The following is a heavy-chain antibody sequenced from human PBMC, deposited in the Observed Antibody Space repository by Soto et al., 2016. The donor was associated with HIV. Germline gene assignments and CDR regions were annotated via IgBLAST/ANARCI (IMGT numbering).Heavy chain of an antibody. CDR1: GFTFSGSA. J-gene: IGHJ5*02. CDR2: IRSKANSYAT. D-gene: IGHD6-13*01. CDR3: TRRQQQRSGLNWFDP. V-gene: IGHV3-73*01. Sequence: EVQLVESGGGLVQPGGSLKLSCAASGFTFSGSAMHWVRQASGKGLEWVGRIRSKANSYATAYAASVKGRFTISRDDSKNTAYLQMNSLKTEDTAVYYCTRRQQQRSGLNWFDPWGQGTLVTVSS.